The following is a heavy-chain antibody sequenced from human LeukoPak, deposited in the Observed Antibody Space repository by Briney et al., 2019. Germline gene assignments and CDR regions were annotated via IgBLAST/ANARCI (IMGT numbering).Heavy chain of an antibody. CDR2: IKQDGSEK. CDR1: GFTLSSYW. D-gene: IGHD1-26*01. CDR3: ARLRSGSHWRGKYYYYHYMDV. Sequence: GGSLRLSCAASGFTLSSYWMSWVRQAPGKGLEWVANIKQDGSEKYYVDSVKGRFTISRDNAKNSLYLQMNSLRAEDAAVYYCARLRSGSHWRGKYYYYHYMDVWGKGTTVTVSS. V-gene: IGHV3-7*01. J-gene: IGHJ6*03.